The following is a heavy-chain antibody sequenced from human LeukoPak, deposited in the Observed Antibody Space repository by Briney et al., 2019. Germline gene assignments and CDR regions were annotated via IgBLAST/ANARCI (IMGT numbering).Heavy chain of an antibody. Sequence: GGSLRLSCAASGFXFNTYGIHWVRQTPGKGLEGVAIISYDGSERYYADSVKGRCTISRDNSKNTLYLQLSSLGAEDTAVYYCGVSTGRYDFYGMDVWGQGTTLTVSS. CDR3: GVSTGRYDFYGMDV. CDR2: ISYDGSER. V-gene: IGHV3-30*03. D-gene: IGHD5/OR15-5a*01. CDR1: GFXFNTYG. J-gene: IGHJ6*02.